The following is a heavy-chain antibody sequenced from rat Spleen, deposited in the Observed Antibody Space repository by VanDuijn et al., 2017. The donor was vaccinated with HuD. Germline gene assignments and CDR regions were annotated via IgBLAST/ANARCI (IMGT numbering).Heavy chain of an antibody. V-gene: IGHV5-19*01. CDR3: ATDRFGTTTFVMDA. D-gene: IGHD1-10*01. Sequence: EVQLVESGGGLVQPGRSLKLSCAASGFTFSNYGMHWIRQAPTKGLEWVASISPSGGSTYYRDSVKGRFTISRDNAKSTLYLQMDSLRSEDTATYYCATDRFGTTTFVMDAWGQGASVTVSS. CDR2: ISPSGGST. J-gene: IGHJ4*01. CDR1: GFTFSNYG.